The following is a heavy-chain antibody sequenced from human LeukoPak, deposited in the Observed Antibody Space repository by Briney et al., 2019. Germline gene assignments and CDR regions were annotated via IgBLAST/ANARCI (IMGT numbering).Heavy chain of an antibody. CDR3: ARDFGAARRSPFDY. CDR1: GFTFSSYS. Sequence: GGSLRLSCAASGFTFSSYSMNWFPQAPGKGLDWVSSISSSSSYIYYADSVKGRFTISRDNAKNSLYLQMNSLRAEDTAVYYCARDFGAARRSPFDYWGQGTLVTVSS. J-gene: IGHJ4*02. CDR2: ISSSSSYI. V-gene: IGHV3-21*01. D-gene: IGHD6-6*01.